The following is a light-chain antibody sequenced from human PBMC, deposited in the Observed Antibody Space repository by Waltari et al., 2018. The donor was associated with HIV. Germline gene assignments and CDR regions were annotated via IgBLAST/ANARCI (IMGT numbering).Light chain of an antibody. Sequence: QSALTQPASVSGSPGQSITISCTGTSSDVGYYHYVSWYQQYPGKAPKLMIYDVTKRPSGVANRFPGSKSGNTASLTSSGLQAEDEADYYCCSYAGSSIYYVFGTGTKVTVL. J-gene: IGLJ1*01. CDR3: CSYAGSSIYYV. CDR1: SSDVGYYHY. CDR2: DVT. V-gene: IGLV2-23*02.